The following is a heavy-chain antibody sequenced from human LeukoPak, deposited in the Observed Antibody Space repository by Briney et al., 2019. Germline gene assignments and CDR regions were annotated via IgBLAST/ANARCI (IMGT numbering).Heavy chain of an antibody. CDR3: ARFYQEQYGMDV. D-gene: IGHD2-2*01. Sequence: GRSLRLSCAASGFTFSSYGMHWVRQAPGKGLEWVAGIWFDGSNEYYPDSVKGRFTISRDNSKKTLYLQMNSLRAEDTAVYFCARFYQEQYGMDVWGQGTTVTVSS. CDR1: GFTFSSYG. J-gene: IGHJ6*02. V-gene: IGHV3-33*08. CDR2: IWFDGSNE.